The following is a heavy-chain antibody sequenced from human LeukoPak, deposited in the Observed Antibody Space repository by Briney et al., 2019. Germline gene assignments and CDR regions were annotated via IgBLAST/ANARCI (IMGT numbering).Heavy chain of an antibody. Sequence: GGSLRLSCAASGFTFSSYWMSWVRQAPGKGLEWVANIKQDGSEKYYVDSVKGRFTISRDNAKNSLYLQMNSLRAEDTAVYYCAREGDCSSPSCYLYYFDYWGQGTLVTVSS. J-gene: IGHJ4*02. CDR3: AREGDCSSPSCYLYYFDY. V-gene: IGHV3-7*01. CDR1: GFTFSSYW. D-gene: IGHD2-2*01. CDR2: IKQDGSEK.